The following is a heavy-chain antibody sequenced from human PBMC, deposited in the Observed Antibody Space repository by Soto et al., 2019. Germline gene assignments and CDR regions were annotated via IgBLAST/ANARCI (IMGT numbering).Heavy chain of an antibody. Sequence: GGSLRLSCAAYGFTFSSYAMSWVRQTPGKGLEWVSTISGSGGSADYADSVKGRFTISRDNPQNTLYLEMNSLRAEDTAIYYCAKDRFHVVVTVSIFDPWGQGTLVTVSS. CDR2: ISGSGGSA. V-gene: IGHV3-23*01. CDR1: GFTFSSYA. J-gene: IGHJ5*02. D-gene: IGHD2-21*02. CDR3: AKDRFHVVVTVSIFDP.